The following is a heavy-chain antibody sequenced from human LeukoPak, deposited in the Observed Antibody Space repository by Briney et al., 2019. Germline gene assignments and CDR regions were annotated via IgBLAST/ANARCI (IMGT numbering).Heavy chain of an antibody. CDR1: GYTFTGYH. D-gene: IGHD5-18*01. CDR2: INFNSGGT. V-gene: IGHV1-2*06. CDR3: ARLRRDTSDAFDM. J-gene: IGHJ3*02. Sequence: ASVKVSCKASGYTFTGYHMHWVRQAPGQGLGWMGRINFNSGGTNYAQKFQGRVTMTRDTSISTAYMELSRLRSDDTAVYYCARLRRDTSDAFDMWGQGTMVTVSS.